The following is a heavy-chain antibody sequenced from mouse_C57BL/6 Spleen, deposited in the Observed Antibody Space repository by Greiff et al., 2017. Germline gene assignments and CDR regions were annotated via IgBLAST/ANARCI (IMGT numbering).Heavy chain of an antibody. CDR2: ISSGSSTI. CDR3: ARGGGYYYGSSGPYYYAMDY. CDR1: GFTFSDYG. V-gene: IGHV5-17*01. D-gene: IGHD1-1*01. J-gene: IGHJ4*01. Sequence: EVMLVESGGGLVKPGGSLKLSCAASGFTFSDYGMHWVRQAPEKGLEWVAYISSGSSTIYYADTVKGRFTISRDNAKNTLFLQMTSLRSEDTAMYYCARGGGYYYGSSGPYYYAMDYWGQGTSVTVSS.